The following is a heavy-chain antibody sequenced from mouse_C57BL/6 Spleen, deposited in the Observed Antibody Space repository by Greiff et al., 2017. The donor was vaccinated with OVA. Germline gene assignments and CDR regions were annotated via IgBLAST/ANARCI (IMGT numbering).Heavy chain of an antibody. CDR3: ARSLDSSCVGFAY. CDR2: IWRGGST. Sequence: VHLVESGPGLVQPSQCLSLSCTASGFTFTSYGVHWVRQSPGQGLEWLGEIWRGGSTDYNAAFMSRLSITTDNSTSQVFFKMNSLPADDTAVYYCARSLDSSCVGFAYWGQGTLVTVSA. CDR1: GFTFTSYG. D-gene: IGHD3-2*02. J-gene: IGHJ3*01. V-gene: IGHV2-5*01.